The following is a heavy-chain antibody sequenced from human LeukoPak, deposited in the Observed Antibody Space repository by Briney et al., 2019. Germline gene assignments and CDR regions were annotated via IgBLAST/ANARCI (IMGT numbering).Heavy chain of an antibody. CDR3: ARDLPVAAAGTGDY. D-gene: IGHD6-13*01. CDR2: ISAYNGNT. V-gene: IGHV1-18*01. Sequence: ASVKVSCKASGYTFTSYGISWVRQAPGQGLEWMGWISAYNGNTIYAQKLQGRVTMTTDTSTSTAYMELRSLRSDDTAVYYCARDLPVAAAGTGDYWGQGTLVTVSS. CDR1: GYTFTSYG. J-gene: IGHJ4*02.